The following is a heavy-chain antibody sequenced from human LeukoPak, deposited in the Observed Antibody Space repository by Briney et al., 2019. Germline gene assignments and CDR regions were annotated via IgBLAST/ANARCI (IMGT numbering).Heavy chain of an antibody. D-gene: IGHD3-3*01. CDR3: ARERQNKDFWSGGDY. V-gene: IGHV3-7*01. CDR2: IKQDGSEK. CDR1: GFTFSTYW. J-gene: IGHJ4*02. Sequence: PGGSLRLSCAASGFTFSTYWMSWVRQAPGKGLEWVANIKQDGSEKYCVDSVKGRFTISRDNAKNSLYLQMNTLRPEDTAVYYCARERQNKDFWSGGDYWGQGTLVTVSS.